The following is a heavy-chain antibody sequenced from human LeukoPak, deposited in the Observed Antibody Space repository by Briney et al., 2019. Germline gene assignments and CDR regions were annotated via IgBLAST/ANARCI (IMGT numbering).Heavy chain of an antibody. D-gene: IGHD3-10*01. J-gene: IGHJ4*02. CDR2: ISADESNE. CDR1: GFTFSTFN. V-gene: IGHV3-30*18. Sequence: GGSLRLSCAASGFTFSTFNMHWVRQAPGKGPEWVALISADESNEYYADSVKGRFTISRDNSKNTVYLQMNSLRTEDTAVYHCAKDLAGSYYGGGQRYYFDYWGQGTLVTVSS. CDR3: AKDLAGSYYGGGQRYYFDY.